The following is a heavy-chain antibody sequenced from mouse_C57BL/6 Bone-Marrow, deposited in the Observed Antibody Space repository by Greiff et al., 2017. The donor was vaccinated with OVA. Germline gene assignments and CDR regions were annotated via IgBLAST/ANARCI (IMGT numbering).Heavy chain of an antibody. D-gene: IGHD1-1*01. J-gene: IGHJ3*01. Sequence: QVQLQQPGAELVKPGASVKVSCKASGYTFTSYWMHWVKQRPGQGLEWIGRIHPSDSDTNYNQKFKGKATLTVDKSYSTAYMQLSSLTSEDSAVYYCAIAYYYGTSSYWGQGTLVTVSA. CDR1: GYTFTSYW. CDR2: IHPSDSDT. V-gene: IGHV1-74*01. CDR3: AIAYYYGTSSY.